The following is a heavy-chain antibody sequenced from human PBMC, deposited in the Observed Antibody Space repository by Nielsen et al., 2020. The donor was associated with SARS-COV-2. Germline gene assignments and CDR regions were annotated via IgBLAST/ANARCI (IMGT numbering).Heavy chain of an antibody. CDR3: ARAPLPYYPWGMDV. CDR2: IKQDGSEK. V-gene: IGHV3-7*01. D-gene: IGHD3-10*01. Sequence: GGSLRLSCAASGFTFSSYWMSWVRQAPGKGLEWVANIKQDGSEKYYVDSVKGRFTISRDNAKNSLYLQMNSLRAEDTAVYYCARAPLPYYPWGMDVWGQGTTVTVSS. J-gene: IGHJ6*02. CDR1: GFTFSSYW.